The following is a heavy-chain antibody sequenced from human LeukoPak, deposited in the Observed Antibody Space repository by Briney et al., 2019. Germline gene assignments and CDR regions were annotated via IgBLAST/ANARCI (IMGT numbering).Heavy chain of an antibody. D-gene: IGHD6-19*01. Sequence: GRSLRLSCAAPGFTFSSYGMHWVRQAPGKGLEWVAVIWYDGSNKYYADSVKGRFTLSRDNSKNTLYLQMNSLRAEDTAVYYCAKPISSGWYSFDYWGQGTLVTVSS. J-gene: IGHJ4*02. CDR3: AKPISSGWYSFDY. V-gene: IGHV3-33*06. CDR2: IWYDGSNK. CDR1: GFTFSSYG.